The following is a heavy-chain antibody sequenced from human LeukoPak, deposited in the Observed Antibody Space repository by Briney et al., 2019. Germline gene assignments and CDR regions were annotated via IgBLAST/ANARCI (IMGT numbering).Heavy chain of an antibody. CDR2: IKQDGSEK. J-gene: IGHJ4*02. D-gene: IGHD1-26*01. CDR3: ASGSGSFDY. CDR1: GFTFSSYW. Sequence: PGGSLRLSCAASGFTFSSYWMSWVRHTPGKGLEWVANIKQDGSEKYHVDSVKGRFTISRDNAKNSLYLQMNTLRAEDTAVYYCASGSGSFDYWGQGTLVTVSS. V-gene: IGHV3-7*01.